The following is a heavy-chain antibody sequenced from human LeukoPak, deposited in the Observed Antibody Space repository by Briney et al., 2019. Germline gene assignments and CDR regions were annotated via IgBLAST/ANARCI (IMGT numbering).Heavy chain of an antibody. CDR1: GFTFSNAW. Sequence: GGSLRLSCAASGFTFSNAWMSWVRQAPGKGLEWVGRIKSKTDGGTTDYAAPVKGRFTISRDDSKNTLYLQMNSLKTEDTAVYYCTTESWDPRGSSWKHYYYYMDVWGKGTTVTVSS. D-gene: IGHD6-13*01. J-gene: IGHJ6*03. V-gene: IGHV3-15*01. CDR2: IKSKTDGGTT. CDR3: TTESWDPRGSSWKHYYYYMDV.